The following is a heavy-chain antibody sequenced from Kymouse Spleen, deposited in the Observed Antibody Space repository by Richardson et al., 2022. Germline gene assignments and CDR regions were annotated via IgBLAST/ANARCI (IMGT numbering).Heavy chain of an antibody. J-gene: IGHJ6*02. CDR1: GGSFSGYY. V-gene: IGHV4-34*01. D-gene: IGHD6-19*01. CDR2: INHSGST. CDR3: ARGGAVAGTYYYGMDV. Sequence: QVQLQQWGAGLLKPSETLSLTCAVYGGSFSGYYWSWIRQPPGKGLEWIGEINHSGSTNYNPSLKSRVTISVDTSKNQFSLKLSSVTAADTAVYYCARGGAVAGTYYYGMDVWGQGTTVTVSS.